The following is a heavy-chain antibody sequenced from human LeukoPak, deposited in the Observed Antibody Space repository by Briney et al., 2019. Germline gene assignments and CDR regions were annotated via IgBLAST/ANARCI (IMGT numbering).Heavy chain of an antibody. V-gene: IGHV3-30-3*01. J-gene: IGHJ4*02. CDR1: GFTFDDYA. CDR2: ISYDGSNK. CDR3: ARDLSGYSYGDY. Sequence: GGSLRLSCAASGFTFDDYAMHWVRQAPGKGLEWVAVISYDGSNKYYADSVKGRFTISRDNSKNTLYLQMNSLRAEDTAVYYCARDLSGYSYGDYWGQGTLVTVSS. D-gene: IGHD5-18*01.